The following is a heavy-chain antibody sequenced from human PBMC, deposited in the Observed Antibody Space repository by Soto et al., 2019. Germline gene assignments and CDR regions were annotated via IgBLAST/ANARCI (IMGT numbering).Heavy chain of an antibody. J-gene: IGHJ5*02. CDR1: GGSLSSGYY. CDR2: TYYGASS. D-gene: IGHD6-13*01. CDR3: VRVAGSASWYETAP. Sequence: PSETLSLTCTLSGGSLSSGYYWGWMRQPPGKGLEWLGTTYYGASSYYNPSLRSRITILLDSSTNQLSLKLSSVTAADTAVYFCVRVAGSASWYETAPWGQGILVTVSS. V-gene: IGHV4-38-2*02.